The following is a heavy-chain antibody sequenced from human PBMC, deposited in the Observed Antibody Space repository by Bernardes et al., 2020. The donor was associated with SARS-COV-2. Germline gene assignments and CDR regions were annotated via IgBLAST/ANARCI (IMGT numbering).Heavy chain of an antibody. J-gene: IGHJ4*02. Sequence: GGSLRLSCAASGFTVIAYWMHWVRQAPGEGLVWVSRMNEDGSIINYAESVKGRFTISRDIAGNMVYLQMSSLRAEETAVYYCARDFGGESDYWGQGTLVTVSS. V-gene: IGHV3-74*01. CDR2: MNEDGSII. CDR1: GFTVIAYW. D-gene: IGHD2-21*01. CDR3: ARDFGGESDY.